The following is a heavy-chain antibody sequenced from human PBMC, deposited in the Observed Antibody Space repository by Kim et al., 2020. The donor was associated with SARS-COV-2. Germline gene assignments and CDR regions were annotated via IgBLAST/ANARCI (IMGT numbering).Heavy chain of an antibody. CDR3: ARVDNWNDAPGAFDY. Sequence: GGSLRLSCAASGFTFSSYGMHWVRQAPGKGLEWVAVISYDGSNKYYADSVKGRFTISRDNSKNTLYLQMNSLRAEDTAVYYCARVDNWNDAPGAFDYWGQGTLVTVSS. V-gene: IGHV3-33*05. J-gene: IGHJ4*02. D-gene: IGHD1-1*01. CDR1: GFTFSSYG. CDR2: ISYDGSNK.